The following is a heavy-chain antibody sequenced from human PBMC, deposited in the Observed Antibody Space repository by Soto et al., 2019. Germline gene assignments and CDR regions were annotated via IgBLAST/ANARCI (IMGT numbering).Heavy chain of an antibody. CDR3: ASGLGYCISTSCSNWFDP. Sequence: PSETLSLTCTVSGGSISSGGYYWTWIRQHPGKGLEWIGEIYHSGSTNYNPSLKSRVTISVDKSKNQFSLKLSSVTAADTAVYYCASGLGYCISTSCSNWFDPWGQGTLVTVSS. CDR1: GGSISSGGYY. CDR2: IYHSGST. D-gene: IGHD2-2*01. V-gene: IGHV4-31*03. J-gene: IGHJ5*02.